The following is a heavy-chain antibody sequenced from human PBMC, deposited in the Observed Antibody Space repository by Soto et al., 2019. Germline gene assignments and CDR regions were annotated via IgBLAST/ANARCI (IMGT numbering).Heavy chain of an antibody. CDR1: GFTFSSYA. V-gene: IGHV3-23*01. D-gene: IGHD2-2*01. Sequence: PGGSLRLSCAASGFTFSSYAMSWVRQAPGKGLEWVSAISGSGGSTYYADSVKGRFTISRDNSKNTLYLQMNSLRAEDTAVYYCAKVRLGCSSTSCYDPYYFDYWGQGTLVTVSS. J-gene: IGHJ4*02. CDR2: ISGSGGST. CDR3: AKVRLGCSSTSCYDPYYFDY.